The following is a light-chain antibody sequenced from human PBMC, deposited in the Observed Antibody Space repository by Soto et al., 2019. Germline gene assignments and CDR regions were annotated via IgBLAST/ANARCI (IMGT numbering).Light chain of an antibody. J-gene: IGKJ1*01. V-gene: IGKV3-15*01. CDR2: GAS. CDR3: QESYSPFWGT. CDR1: QSVNSK. Sequence: EIVMTQSPSTLSVSPGERVTLSCRASQSVNSKVAWYQQKPGQAPRLLIYGASIRATGIPARFSGSGSGTDFTLTISSLQPEDSATYYCQESYSPFWGTCSQGTKVDVK.